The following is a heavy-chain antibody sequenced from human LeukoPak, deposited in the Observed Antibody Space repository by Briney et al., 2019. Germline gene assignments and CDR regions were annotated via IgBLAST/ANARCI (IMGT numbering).Heavy chain of an antibody. CDR1: GGSFSGYY. J-gene: IGHJ4*02. Sequence: SETLSLTCAVYGGSFSGYYWSWIRQPPGKGLEWIGEINHSGSTNYNPSLKSRVTISVDTSKNQFSLKLSSVTAADTAVYYCARAPYSDLYYFDYWGQGTLVTVSS. D-gene: IGHD1-26*01. CDR2: INHSGST. V-gene: IGHV4-34*01. CDR3: ARAPYSDLYYFDY.